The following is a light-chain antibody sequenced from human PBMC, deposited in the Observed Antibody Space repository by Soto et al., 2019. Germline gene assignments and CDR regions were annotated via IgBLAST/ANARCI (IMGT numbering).Light chain of an antibody. V-gene: IGKV1-39*01. CDR1: QSISNH. CDR2: GSS. CDR3: QQSCTAPIT. J-gene: IGKJ5*01. Sequence: DIQMTQSPSSLSASVGDRVTVTCRTSQSISNHLNWYQQKPGEAPKLLIYGSSSLHYGVPSRFSGSGSGSAFTLTISSLQPEDSATYYCQQSCTAPITFGQGTRLEIK.